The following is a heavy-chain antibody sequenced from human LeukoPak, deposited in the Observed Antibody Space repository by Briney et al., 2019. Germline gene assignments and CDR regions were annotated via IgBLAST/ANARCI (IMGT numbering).Heavy chain of an antibody. Sequence: PGGSLRLSCAAPGFTFSSYEMNWVRQAPGKGLEWVSYISSSGSTIYYADSVEGRFTISRDNAKNSLYLQMNSLRAEDTAVYYCARDHGLFYGMDVWGKGTTVTVSS. D-gene: IGHD2-15*01. CDR2: ISSSGSTI. J-gene: IGHJ6*04. V-gene: IGHV3-48*03. CDR3: ARDHGLFYGMDV. CDR1: GFTFSSYE.